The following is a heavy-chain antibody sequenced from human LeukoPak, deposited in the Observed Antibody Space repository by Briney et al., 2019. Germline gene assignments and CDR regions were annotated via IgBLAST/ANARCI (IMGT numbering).Heavy chain of an antibody. V-gene: IGHV4-34*01. CDR3: ARLGDSGSTLNWFDP. Sequence: PSETLSLTCAVYGGSFSGYYWSWIRQPPGKGLEWIGEINHSGSTKYNPSLKSPVTIFVDTSKSQFSLKLSSVTAADTAVYYCARLGDSGSTLNWFDPWGQGTLVTVSS. CDR2: INHSGST. D-gene: IGHD3-10*01. CDR1: GGSFSGYY. J-gene: IGHJ5*02.